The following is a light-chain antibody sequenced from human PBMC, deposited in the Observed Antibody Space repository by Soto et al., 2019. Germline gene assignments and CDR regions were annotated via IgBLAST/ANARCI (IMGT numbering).Light chain of an antibody. CDR3: SSYAGSNTV. V-gene: IGLV2-8*01. Sequence: QSALTQPPSASGSPGQSVTISCTGTSSDVGGYNYVSWYQQHPGKAPKLMIYEVSKRPPGVPDRFSGSKSGNTASLTVSGLQAEDEADYYCSSYAGSNTVFGGGTQLTVL. CDR1: SSDVGGYNY. J-gene: IGLJ2*01. CDR2: EVS.